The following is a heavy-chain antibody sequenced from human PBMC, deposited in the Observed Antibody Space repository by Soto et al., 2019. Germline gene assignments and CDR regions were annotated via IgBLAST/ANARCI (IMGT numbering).Heavy chain of an antibody. Sequence: GGSLRLSCAASGFTFSRHALHWVRQAPGKGLEGVAVISKDGSNTYYVDSVKGRFTISRDNSKNTLYLQMNSLGDEDTAVYYCVRSRSGAVADSFDYWGQGTQVTVSS. CDR3: VRSRSGAVADSFDY. CDR1: GFTFSRHA. CDR2: ISKDGSNT. D-gene: IGHD3-10*01. V-gene: IGHV3-30*04. J-gene: IGHJ4*02.